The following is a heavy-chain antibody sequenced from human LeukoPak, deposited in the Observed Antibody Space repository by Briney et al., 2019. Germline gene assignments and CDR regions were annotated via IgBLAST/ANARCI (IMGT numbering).Heavy chain of an antibody. CDR1: GFTFSSYA. CDR2: ISGSGGST. D-gene: IGHD3-22*01. J-gene: IGHJ1*01. CDR3: ARKTSSGYYSLEYFQH. Sequence: GGSLRLSCAASGFTFSSYAMSWVRQAPGKGLEWVSAISGSGGSTYYADSVKGRFTISRDNSKNTLYLQMNSLRAEDTAVYYCARKTSSGYYSLEYFQHWGQGTLVTVSS. V-gene: IGHV3-23*01.